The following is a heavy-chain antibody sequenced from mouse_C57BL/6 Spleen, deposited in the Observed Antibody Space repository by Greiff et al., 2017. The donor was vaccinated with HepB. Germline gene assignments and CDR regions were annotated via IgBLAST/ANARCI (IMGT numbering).Heavy chain of an antibody. Sequence: QVLLQQSGPGLVLPSQCLSISCSVSGFSFPCFVVPWVRLSPGQGLEWLGVIWSGGSTDYNAAFISRLSISKDNSKSQVFFKMNSLQADDTAIYYCARMGGTDPYYFDYWGQGTTLTVSS. CDR3: ARMGGTDPYYFDY. CDR1: GFSFPCFV. D-gene: IGHD4-1*01. CDR2: IWSGGST. J-gene: IGHJ2*01. V-gene: IGHV2-2*01.